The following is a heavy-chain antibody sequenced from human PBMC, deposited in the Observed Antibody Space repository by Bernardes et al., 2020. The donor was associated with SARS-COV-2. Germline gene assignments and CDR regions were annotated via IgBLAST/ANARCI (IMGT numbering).Heavy chain of an antibody. CDR2: ISGSGGST. V-gene: IGHV3-23*01. D-gene: IGHD3-9*01. Sequence: GSLRLSCAASGFTFSSYAMSWVRQAPGKGLEWVSAISGSGGSTYYADSVKGRFTISRDNSKNTLYLQMNSLRAEDTAVYYCAKDKGSNYDILTGYYKTINFDYWGQGTLVTVSS. CDR3: AKDKGSNYDILTGYYKTINFDY. J-gene: IGHJ4*02. CDR1: GFTFSSYA.